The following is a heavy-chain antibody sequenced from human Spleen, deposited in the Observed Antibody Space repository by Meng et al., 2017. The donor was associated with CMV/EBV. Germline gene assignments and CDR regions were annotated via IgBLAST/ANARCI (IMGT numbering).Heavy chain of an antibody. CDR3: ARDNNWGPDY. V-gene: IGHV1-2*02. D-gene: IGHD7-27*01. CDR1: GYTFPGYY. Sequence: ASVKVYCKTSGYTFPGYYIHWVRQAPGQGPEWMGWITPNSGGTHYAQKFQGRVTLTRDTSINTGYMELTRLTSDDTAVYYCARDNNWGPDYWGQGTLVTVSS. CDR2: ITPNSGGT. J-gene: IGHJ4*02.